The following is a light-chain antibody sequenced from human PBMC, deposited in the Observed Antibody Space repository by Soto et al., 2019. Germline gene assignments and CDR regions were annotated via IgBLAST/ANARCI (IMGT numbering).Light chain of an antibody. CDR1: SSDVGVSRS. V-gene: IGLV2-11*01. CDR3: CSYEGRLF. J-gene: IGLJ1*01. CDR2: DVT. Sequence: QSALTQPRSVSGSPGQSVTISCTGTSSDVGVSRSVSWYQQHPGKAPKLIISDVTKRPSGVPYRFSGSKSGNTASLTISGLQAADEADYYCCSYEGRLFFGNGTKVTVL.